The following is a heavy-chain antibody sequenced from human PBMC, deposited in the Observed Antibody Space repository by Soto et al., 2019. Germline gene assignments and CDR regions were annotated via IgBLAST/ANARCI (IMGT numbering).Heavy chain of an antibody. V-gene: IGHV3-30*18. Sequence: GGSLRLSCAGSGFTFSSYGIHWVRQAPGKGLEWVALISYDGGNEKYTESVKDRFTISRDDSHNVAYLQMSSLRTEDTAMYYCAKATYSGTYPTDFDYWGQGSLVTVSS. CDR2: ISYDGGNE. D-gene: IGHD1-26*01. CDR1: GFTFSSYG. J-gene: IGHJ4*02. CDR3: AKATYSGTYPTDFDY.